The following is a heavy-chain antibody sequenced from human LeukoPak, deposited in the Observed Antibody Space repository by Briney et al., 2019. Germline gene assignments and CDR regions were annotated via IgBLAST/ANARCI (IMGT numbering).Heavy chain of an antibody. J-gene: IGHJ3*02. CDR3: ARECNSSPKQTDAFDI. CDR2: ISGDEIWT. V-gene: IGHV3-74*01. D-gene: IGHD2/OR15-2a*01. Sequence: GGSLRLSCAASGFSLSNYWMHWVRQTPGKGLVWVSRISGDEIWTSYADSVKGRFIISRDNARNTVYLQMSSLRTEDTAVYYCARECNSSPKQTDAFDIWGQGTMVTVSS. CDR1: GFSLSNYW.